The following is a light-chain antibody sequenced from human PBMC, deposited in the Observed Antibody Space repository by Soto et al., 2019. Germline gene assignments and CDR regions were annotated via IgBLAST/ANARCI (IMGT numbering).Light chain of an antibody. V-gene: IGKV3-11*01. CDR3: RQRGNRLLT. J-gene: IGKJ4*01. Sequence: EIVLTQSPATLSLSPRERATLSCRASQSVRGSFLAWYQQQPGQAPRLLIYDTSNRATDIPARFSGSGSGTDFTLTCSRLEPEDFAVYCCRQRGNRLLTFGGGTKVEIK. CDR1: QSVRGSF. CDR2: DTS.